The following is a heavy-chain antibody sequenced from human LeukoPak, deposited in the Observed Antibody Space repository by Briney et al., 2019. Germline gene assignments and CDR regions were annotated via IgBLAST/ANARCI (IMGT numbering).Heavy chain of an antibody. D-gene: IGHD6-13*01. CDR3: ARDWDSTHSHPDY. CDR2: IKQDGSEK. J-gene: IGHJ4*02. V-gene: IGHV3-7*01. CDR1: GFTFSSYW. Sequence: QTGGSLRLSCAASGFTFSSYWMSWVRQAPGKGLEWVANIKQDGSEKHYADSVKGRFTISRDNSKNTLYLQMNSLRAEDTAVYYCARDWDSTHSHPDYWGQGTLVTVSS.